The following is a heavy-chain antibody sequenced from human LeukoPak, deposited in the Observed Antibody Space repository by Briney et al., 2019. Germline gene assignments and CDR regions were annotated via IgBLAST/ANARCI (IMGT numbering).Heavy chain of an antibody. V-gene: IGHV3-13*01. CDR1: GFTFSIYD. J-gene: IGHJ4*02. Sequence: PGGSLRLSCAASGFTFSIYDMHWVRQATGKGLEWVSAIGTVGDTYYGDSVKGRFTISREDAKNSLYLQMNSLRDGDTAVYYCVREERGRGVRELDYWGQGTLVTVSS. D-gene: IGHD1-26*01. CDR3: VREERGRGVRELDY. CDR2: IGTVGDT.